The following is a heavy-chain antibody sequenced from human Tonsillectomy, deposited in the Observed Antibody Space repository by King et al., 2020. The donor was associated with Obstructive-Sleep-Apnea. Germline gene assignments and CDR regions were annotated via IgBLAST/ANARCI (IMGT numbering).Heavy chain of an antibody. CDR3: AKAYSSSWSDDY. D-gene: IGHD6-13*01. J-gene: IGHJ4*02. CDR2: IDPSDSDT. V-gene: IGHV5-10-1*03. CDR1: GYSFSSYY. Sequence: DVQLVESGAEVKKPGESLRISCQGSGYSFSSYYITWVRQMPGKGLEWMGRIDPSDSDTNYSPSFQGHVTISVDKSINTAYLQWSSLKASDTAMYYCAKAYSSSWSDDYWGQGTLVTVSS.